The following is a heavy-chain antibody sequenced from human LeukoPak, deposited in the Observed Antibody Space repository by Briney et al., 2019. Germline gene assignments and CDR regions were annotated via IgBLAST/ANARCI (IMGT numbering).Heavy chain of an antibody. CDR1: GGTFSSYA. CDR2: IIPIFGTA. CDR3: ARDRGNYYYYMDV. D-gene: IGHD6-13*01. J-gene: IGHJ6*03. V-gene: IGHV1-69*05. Sequence: SVKVSCKAPGGTFSSYAISWVRQAPGQGLEWMGGIIPIFGTANYAQKFQGRVTITTDESTSTAYMELSSLRSEDTAVYYCARDRGNYYYYMDVWGKGTTVTVSS.